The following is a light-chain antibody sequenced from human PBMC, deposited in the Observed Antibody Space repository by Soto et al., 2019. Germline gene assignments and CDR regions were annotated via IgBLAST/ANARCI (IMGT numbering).Light chain of an antibody. CDR2: KAS. CDR1: QSISAW. J-gene: IGKJ2*01. Sequence: DIKMTQSPSTLSASVGDRVTITCRASQSISAWLAWYQQKPGKAPKLLIYKASSLESGVPSRFSGSGSGTEFTLTISSLQPDDFATYSCQQYDSYSYTFGQGTKLEIK. CDR3: QQYDSYSYT. V-gene: IGKV1-5*03.